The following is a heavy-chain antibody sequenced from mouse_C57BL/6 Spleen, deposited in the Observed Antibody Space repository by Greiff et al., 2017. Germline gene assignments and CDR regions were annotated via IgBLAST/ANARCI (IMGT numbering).Heavy chain of an antibody. J-gene: IGHJ1*03. CDR1: GFNIKDDY. Sequence: VQLQQSGAELVRPGASVKLSCTASGFNIKDDYMHWVKQRPEQGLEWIGWIDPENGDTEYASKFQGKATITADTSSNTAYLQLSSLTSEDTAVYYCTAYYGSSRYFEVWGTGTTVTVSS. D-gene: IGHD1-1*01. CDR3: TAYYGSSRYFEV. CDR2: IDPENGDT. V-gene: IGHV14-4*01.